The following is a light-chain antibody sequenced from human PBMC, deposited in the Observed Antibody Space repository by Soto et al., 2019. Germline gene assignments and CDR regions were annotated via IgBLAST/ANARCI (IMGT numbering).Light chain of an antibody. J-gene: IGLJ3*02. CDR3: ETWDSNNWV. V-gene: IGLV4-60*02. Sequence: QPVLTQSSSASASLGSSVKLTYTLSSGHSSYIIAWHQQQPGKAPRYLMKLEGRGSYNKGSGVPDRFSGSSSGADRYLTISNLQFEDEADYYCETWDSNNWVFGGGTKVTVL. CDR2: LEGRGSY. CDR1: SGHSSYI.